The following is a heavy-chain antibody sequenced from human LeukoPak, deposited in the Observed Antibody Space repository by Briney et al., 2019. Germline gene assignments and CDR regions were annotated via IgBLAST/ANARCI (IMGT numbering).Heavy chain of an antibody. V-gene: IGHV4-34*01. CDR1: GGSFSGYY. D-gene: IGHD5-24*01. CDR2: INHSGST. J-gene: IGHJ4*02. CDR3: ARELDGDFDY. Sequence: PSETLALTCAVYGGSFSGYYWSWIRQPPGKGLEWIGEINHSGSTNYNPSLKSRVTISVDTSKNQFSLQLNSVTPEDTAVYYCARELDGDFDYWGQGTLVTVSS.